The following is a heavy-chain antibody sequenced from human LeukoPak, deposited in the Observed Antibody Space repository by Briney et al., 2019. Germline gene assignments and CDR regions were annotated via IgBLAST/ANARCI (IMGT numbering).Heavy chain of an antibody. V-gene: IGHV4-38-2*02. CDR2: IYHSGST. CDR3: ARVDYGDYGGGDAFDI. D-gene: IGHD4-17*01. Sequence: SETLSLTCTVSGYSISSGYYWGWIRQPPGKGLEWIGSIYHSGSTYYNPSLKSRVTISVDTSKNQFSLKLSSVTAADTAVYYCARVDYGDYGGGDAFDIWGQGTMVTVSS. J-gene: IGHJ3*02. CDR1: GYSISSGYY.